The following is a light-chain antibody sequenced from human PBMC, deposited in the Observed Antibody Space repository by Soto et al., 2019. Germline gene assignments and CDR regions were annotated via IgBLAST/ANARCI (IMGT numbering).Light chain of an antibody. CDR2: KVS. Sequence: HSALTQPASVSGSPGQSITISCTGTSSDVGGYNYVSWYQQHPGKAPKLMIYKVSNRPSGVSNRFSGSKSGNTASLTISGLQAEDQADYYCSSYTSSSPDWVFGGGTKLTVL. V-gene: IGLV2-14*01. CDR3: SSYTSSSPDWV. CDR1: SSDVGGYNY. J-gene: IGLJ3*02.